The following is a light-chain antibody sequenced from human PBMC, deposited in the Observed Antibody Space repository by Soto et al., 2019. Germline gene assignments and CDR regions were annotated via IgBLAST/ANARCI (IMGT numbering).Light chain of an antibody. CDR2: GSS. CDR3: QQYGSSPPYT. Sequence: EVVLTQSPGTLSLSPGERATLSCRASQSVSNNYFAWYQQKPVQAPRLLIFGSSDRATGIPDRFSGSGSGTDFTLNISRLEPEDFSVYYCQQYGSSPPYTFGQGPKLEI. CDR1: QSVSNNY. J-gene: IGKJ2*01. V-gene: IGKV3-20*01.